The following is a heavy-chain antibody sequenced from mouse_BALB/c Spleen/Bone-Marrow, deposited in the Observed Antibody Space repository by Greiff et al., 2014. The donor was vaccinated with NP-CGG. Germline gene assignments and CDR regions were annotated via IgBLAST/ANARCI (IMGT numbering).Heavy chain of an antibody. V-gene: IGHV2-6-2*01. J-gene: IGHJ4*01. Sequence: VMLVESGPDLVAPSQSLSITCTVSGFSLNSYGVHWVRQPPGKGLEWLGVIWSDGSTTYNSALKSRLSISKDNSKSQLFLKMNSLQTDDTAMYYGARHERDYPYAMDYWGQGTSVTVSS. CDR2: IWSDGST. CDR1: GFSLNSYG. D-gene: IGHD2-4*01. CDR3: ARHERDYPYAMDY.